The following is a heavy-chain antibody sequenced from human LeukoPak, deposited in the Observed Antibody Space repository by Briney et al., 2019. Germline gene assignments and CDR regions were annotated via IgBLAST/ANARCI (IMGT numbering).Heavy chain of an antibody. CDR1: GFTFGSYT. J-gene: IGHJ4*02. CDR3: AREKSDYYDSRGYYSV. V-gene: IGHV3-23*01. D-gene: IGHD3-22*01. Sequence: GGSLRLSCAASGFTFGSYTMTWVRQAPGKGLEWVSSVTNSGGSTYYADSVKGRFAISRDNSKNTLYLQMNSLRAEDTAVYYCAREKSDYYDSRGYYSVWGQGTLVTVSS. CDR2: VTNSGGST.